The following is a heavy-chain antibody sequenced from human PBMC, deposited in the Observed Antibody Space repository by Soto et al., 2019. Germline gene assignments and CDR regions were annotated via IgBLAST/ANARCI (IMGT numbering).Heavy chain of an antibody. CDR3: AEWGSDSGWYWES. D-gene: IGHD6-19*01. CDR2: ITRSGSAA. V-gene: IGHV3-23*01. CDR1: GFTFSVSA. J-gene: IGHJ1*01. Sequence: EVQLLESGGGLVQPGGSLRLSCAASGFTFSVSAMSWVRQAPGKGLEHVASITRSGSAAFYGDSVRGRFSMSRDKSKNMVILEMNSLRVEDTARYYCAEWGSDSGWYWESWGQGALVTVA.